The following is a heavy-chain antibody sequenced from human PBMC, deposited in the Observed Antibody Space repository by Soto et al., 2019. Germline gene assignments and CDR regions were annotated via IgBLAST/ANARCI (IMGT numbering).Heavy chain of an antibody. CDR2: ISHSSANT. J-gene: IGHJ4*02. CDR1: GFTFSSYA. D-gene: IGHD6-13*01. CDR3: AKDPVASAGTGWFDY. Sequence: EVQLLESGGGLVQPGGSLRLSCAASGFTFSSYAMSWVRQAPGKGLEWVSGISHSSANTYYADSVKGRFTISRDNSKNTLYLQMYSLRAEDTAVYFCAKDPVASAGTGWFDYWGQGPLVTVSS. V-gene: IGHV3-23*01.